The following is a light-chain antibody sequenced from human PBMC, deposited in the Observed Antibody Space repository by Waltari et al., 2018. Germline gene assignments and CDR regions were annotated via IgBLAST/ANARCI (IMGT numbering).Light chain of an antibody. J-gene: IGKJ3*01. CDR2: WAS. CDR3: QQYYSTPRT. V-gene: IGKV4-1*01. CDR1: QSVLYSSNNKNY. Sequence: DIVMTQSPDSLAVSLGARATINCKSSQSVLYSSNNKNYLAWYQQKPVQPPKLLIYWASTRESGVPDRFSGSGSGTDFTLTISSLQAEDVAVYYCQQYYSTPRTFGPGTKVDIK.